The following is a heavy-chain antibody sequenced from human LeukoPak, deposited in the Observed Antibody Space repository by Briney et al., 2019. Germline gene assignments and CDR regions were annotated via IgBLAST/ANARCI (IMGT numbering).Heavy chain of an antibody. J-gene: IGHJ4*02. D-gene: IGHD3-16*02. Sequence: PGGSLRLSCAASGFTFSSYAMSWVRQAPGKGLEWVSAISGSGGSTYYADSVKGRFTISRDNSKNTLYLQMNSLRAEDTAVYYCAKVYYDYVWRGYRYFDYWGQGTLVTVSS. CDR2: ISGSGGST. V-gene: IGHV3-23*01. CDR1: GFTFSSYA. CDR3: AKVYYDYVWRGYRYFDY.